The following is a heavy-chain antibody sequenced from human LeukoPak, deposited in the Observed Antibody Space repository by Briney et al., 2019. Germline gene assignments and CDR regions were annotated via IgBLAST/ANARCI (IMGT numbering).Heavy chain of an antibody. Sequence: ASVKVSCKASGYTFTSYDINWVRQAPGQGLEWMGWMNPNSGGTNYAQKFQGRVTMTRDTSISTAYMELSRLRSDDTAVYYCARGAPKFIVVVPAAMVYFDYWGQGTLVTVSS. CDR2: MNPNSGGT. D-gene: IGHD2-2*01. V-gene: IGHV1-2*02. CDR1: GYTFTSYD. CDR3: ARGAPKFIVVVPAAMVYFDY. J-gene: IGHJ4*02.